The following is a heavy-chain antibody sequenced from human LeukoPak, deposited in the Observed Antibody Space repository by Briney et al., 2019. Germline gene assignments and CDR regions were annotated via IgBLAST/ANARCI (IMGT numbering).Heavy chain of an antibody. V-gene: IGHV4-4*02. CDR3: ARGEQYGSGTVQFDY. Sequence: PSETLSLTCSVSGGSISSSNWWSWVRQPPGKGLEWIGEIYQSGSTNYNPTLKSRVTMSVDKSRNQFFLSLTSVTAADTAVYYCARGEQYGSGTVQFDYWGQGTLVTVSS. CDR2: IYQSGST. D-gene: IGHD3-10*01. J-gene: IGHJ4*02. CDR1: GGSISSSNW.